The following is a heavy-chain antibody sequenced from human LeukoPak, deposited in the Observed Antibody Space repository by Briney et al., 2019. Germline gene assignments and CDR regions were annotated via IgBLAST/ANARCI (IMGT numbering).Heavy chain of an antibody. Sequence: PSETLSLTCTVSGGSISSYYWSWIRQPPGKGLEWIGYIYYSGSTNYNPSLKSRVTISVDTSKNQFSLKLSSVTAADTAVYYCARDRDYYDSGGYYGHYFDYWGQGTLVTVSS. CDR3: ARDRDYYDSGGYYGHYFDY. CDR2: IYYSGST. J-gene: IGHJ4*02. CDR1: GGSISSYY. D-gene: IGHD3-22*01. V-gene: IGHV4-59*01.